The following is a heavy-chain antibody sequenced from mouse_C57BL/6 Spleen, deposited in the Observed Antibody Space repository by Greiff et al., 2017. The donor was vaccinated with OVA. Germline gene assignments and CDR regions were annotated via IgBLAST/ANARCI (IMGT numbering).Heavy chain of an antibody. V-gene: IGHV1-81*01. CDR3: ARSLYDGYPDY. CDR1: GYTFTSYG. D-gene: IGHD2-3*01. CDR2: IYPRSGNT. J-gene: IGHJ2*01. Sequence: LVESGAELARPGASVKLSCKASGYTFTSYGISWVKQRTGQGLEWIGEIYPRSGNTYYNEKFKGKATLTADKSSSTAYMELRSLTSEDSAVYFCARSLYDGYPDYWGQGTTLTVSS.